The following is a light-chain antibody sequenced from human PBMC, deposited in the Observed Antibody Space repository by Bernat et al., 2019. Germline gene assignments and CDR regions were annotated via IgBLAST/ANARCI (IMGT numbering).Light chain of an antibody. CDR2: GAS. V-gene: IGKV3-20*01. J-gene: IGKJ5*01. CDR1: QNVSRSR. Sequence: EIVLTQSPGTVSLSPGERVTLTCRASQNVSRSRLAWYQQKPGQAPTLLMYGASRRAAGIPDRFSDGGSGTNFNITISRLEPEDFAVYYCQQYGSSPGVTFGQGTRLEIK. CDR3: QQYGSSPGVT.